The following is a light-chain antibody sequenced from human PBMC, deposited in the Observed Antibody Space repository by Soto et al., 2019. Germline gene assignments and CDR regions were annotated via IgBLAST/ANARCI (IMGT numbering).Light chain of an antibody. CDR3: HSYDTSLSGSAV. Sequence: QLVLTQPPSVSGAPGQRVTFSCTGSSSNIGAGYDVHWYQQLPGSAPKLLIYGNTNRPSGVPDRFSGSKSGTSASLAITGLQAEDEGDHYCHSYDTSLSGSAVFGGGTKLTVL. J-gene: IGLJ2*01. CDR2: GNT. CDR1: SSNIGAGYD. V-gene: IGLV1-40*01.